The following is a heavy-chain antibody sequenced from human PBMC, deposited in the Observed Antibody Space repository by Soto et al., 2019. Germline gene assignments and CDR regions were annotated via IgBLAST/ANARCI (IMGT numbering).Heavy chain of an antibody. D-gene: IGHD3-22*01. CDR1: GFTFSTYA. J-gene: IGHJ3*02. Sequence: GSLRLSCAASGFTFSTYAMNWVRQAPGKGLEWVSSISGGSGATYYTNSVKGRFSVSRDNSKNTLSLQMNSLRAEDTAVYYCAKDLGYDSGGSYSDALDMWGQGTMVTVSS. V-gene: IGHV3-23*01. CDR2: ISGGSGAT. CDR3: AKDLGYDSGGSYSDALDM.